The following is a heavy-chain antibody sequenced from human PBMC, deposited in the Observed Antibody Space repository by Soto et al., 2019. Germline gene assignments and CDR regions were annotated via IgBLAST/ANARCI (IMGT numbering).Heavy chain of an antibody. D-gene: IGHD3-22*01. J-gene: IGHJ6*02. CDR2: INAGNGNT. CDR3: ARDPNDSRAYYPHNYYGMDV. V-gene: IGHV1-3*01. Sequence: GASVKVSCKASGYTFTSYGIHWVRQAPGQRLEWTGWINAGNGNTKYSEKFQGRVTITRDTSASTAYLELSSLRSEDTAVYYCARDPNDSRAYYPHNYYGMDVWGRGTTVTVAS. CDR1: GYTFTSYG.